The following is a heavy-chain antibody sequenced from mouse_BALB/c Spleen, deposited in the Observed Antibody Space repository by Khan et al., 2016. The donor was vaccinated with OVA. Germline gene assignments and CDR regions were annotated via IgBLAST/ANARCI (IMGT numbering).Heavy chain of an antibody. J-gene: IGHJ4*01. CDR1: GFTFNTYA. CDR2: IRSKSNNYAR. CDR3: ARHAGVSSYYALDY. D-gene: IGHD1-1*01. Sequence: EVQLVESGGGLVQPKGSLKLSCAASGFTFNTYAMNWVRQGPGKGLEWVARIRSKSNNYARYYADSVKDRFTISIDDSQSMLYLQMNNLKTEDTAMYSCARHAGVSSYYALDYWGQGTSVTVSS. V-gene: IGHV10-1*02.